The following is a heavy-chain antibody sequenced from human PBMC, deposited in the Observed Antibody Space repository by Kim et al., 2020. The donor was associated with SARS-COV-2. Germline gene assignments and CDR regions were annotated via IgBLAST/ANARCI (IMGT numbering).Heavy chain of an antibody. D-gene: IGHD2-8*01. Sequence: QKFQGRVTMTDDTSTDTAYMKLSGLGSEDTAVYYCATETNPRWHDAFDIWGQGTMVTVSS. J-gene: IGHJ3*02. CDR3: ATETNPRWHDAFDI. V-gene: IGHV1-24*01.